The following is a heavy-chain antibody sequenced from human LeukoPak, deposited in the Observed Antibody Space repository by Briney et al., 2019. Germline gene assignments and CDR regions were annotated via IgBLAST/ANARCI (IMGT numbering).Heavy chain of an antibody. J-gene: IGHJ4*02. CDR2: IYSGGST. CDR3: ARDRTYDSSGYFDY. Sequence: GGSLRLSCAASGFTVSSNYMSWVRQAPGKGLEWVSVIYSGGSTYYADSVEGRFTISRDNSKNTLYLQMNSQRAEDTAVYYCARDRTYDSSGYFDYWGQGTLVTVSS. D-gene: IGHD3-22*01. V-gene: IGHV3-66*02. CDR1: GFTVSSNY.